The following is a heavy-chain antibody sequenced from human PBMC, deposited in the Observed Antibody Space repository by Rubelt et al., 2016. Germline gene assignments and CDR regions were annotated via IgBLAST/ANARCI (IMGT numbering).Heavy chain of an antibody. V-gene: IGHV5-51*01. Sequence: EVQLVQSGAEVKKPGESLKISCKGSGYSFTSYWIGWVRQMPGKGLEWMGIIYPGDPEHKHSQAFQGTVTISADKSFNTADLQWSSLKASDTAMYYCARRAQGVDYWGQGTLVTVSS. CDR3: ARRAQGVDY. CDR2: IYPGDPEH. CDR1: GYSFTSYW. J-gene: IGHJ4*02.